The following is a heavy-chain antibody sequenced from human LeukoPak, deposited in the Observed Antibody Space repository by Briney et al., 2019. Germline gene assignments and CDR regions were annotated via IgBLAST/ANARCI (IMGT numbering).Heavy chain of an antibody. V-gene: IGHV1-2*02. J-gene: IGHJ4*02. D-gene: IGHD1-7*01. CDR1: GYTFTGYY. Sequence: ASVKVSCKASGYTFTGYYMHWVRQALGQGLEWMGWINPNSGGTNYAQKFQGRVTMTRDTSISTAYMELSRLRSDDTAVYYCARGPLAGTTSLYFDYWGQGTLVTVSS. CDR2: INPNSGGT. CDR3: ARGPLAGTTSLYFDY.